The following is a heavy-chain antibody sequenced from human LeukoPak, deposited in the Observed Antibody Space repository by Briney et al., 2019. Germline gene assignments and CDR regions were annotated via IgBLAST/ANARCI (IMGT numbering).Heavy chain of an antibody. CDR2: IYYSGST. D-gene: IGHD3-22*01. V-gene: IGHV4-39*01. CDR3: ARHQGHPYYYDSSGATHLDY. CDR1: GGSIRSSSYC. J-gene: IGHJ4*02. Sequence: SETLSLTSTVSGGSIRSSSYCWGWIRQPPGKGLEWIGSIYYSGSTYYNPSLKSRVTISVDTSKNQFSLKLSSVTAADTAVYYCARHQGHPYYYDSSGATHLDYWGQGTLVTVSS.